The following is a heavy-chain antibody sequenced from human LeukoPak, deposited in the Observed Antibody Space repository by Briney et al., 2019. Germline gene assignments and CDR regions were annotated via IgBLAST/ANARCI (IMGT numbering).Heavy chain of an antibody. CDR2: ISSSSSYI. Sequence: PGGSLRLSCAASGFTFSSYSMNWVRQAPGKGLEWVSSISSSSSYIYYADSVKGRFTISRDNAKNSLYLQMNSLRAEDTAVYYCARDLQGSDWFDPWGQGTLATVSS. J-gene: IGHJ5*02. CDR1: GFTFSSYS. V-gene: IGHV3-21*01. CDR3: ARDLQGSDWFDP.